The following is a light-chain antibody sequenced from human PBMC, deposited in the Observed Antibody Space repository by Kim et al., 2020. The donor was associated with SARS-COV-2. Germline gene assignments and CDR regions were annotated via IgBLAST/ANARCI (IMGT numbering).Light chain of an antibody. CDR1: QSINNF. V-gene: IGKV1-5*01. Sequence: ASVGDRVIITCRASQSINNFLAWYQQKSGKAPNVLIYDASSLISGVPSRFSGSGSGTEFTLTISNLQPDDFATYYYQQYNGDSQTFGQGTKVDIK. CDR3: QQYNGDSQT. J-gene: IGKJ1*01. CDR2: DAS.